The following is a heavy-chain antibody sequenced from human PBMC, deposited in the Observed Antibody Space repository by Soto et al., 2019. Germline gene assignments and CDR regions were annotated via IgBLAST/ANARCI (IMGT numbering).Heavy chain of an antibody. CDR2: IYHSGST. D-gene: IGHD6-19*01. CDR3: ARNPGIAVTGAD. Sequence: QVQLQESGPGLVKPSGTLSLTCAVSGGSISSSNWWSWVRQPPGKGLEWIGEIYHSGSTNYNPSLKRRVXXXVXQSKNQFSLKLSSVTAADTAVYYCARNPGIAVTGADWGQGTLVTVSS. J-gene: IGHJ4*02. CDR1: GGSISSSNW. V-gene: IGHV4-4*02.